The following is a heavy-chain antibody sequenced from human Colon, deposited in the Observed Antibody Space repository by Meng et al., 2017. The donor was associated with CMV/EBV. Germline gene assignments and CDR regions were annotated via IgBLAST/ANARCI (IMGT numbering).Heavy chain of an antibody. V-gene: IGHV4-39*07. Sequence: GSLRLSCTVSGASISGSRYYWGWVRQPSGKGREWIGNLHYSGTTSYNPSLKSRVTISVDASKNEFFLNLNSVTAADTAMYYCARVGVGMTRSQFDYWGQGRLVTVSS. D-gene: IGHD1-26*01. CDR2: LHYSGTT. J-gene: IGHJ4*02. CDR3: ARVGVGMTRSQFDY. CDR1: GASISGSRYY.